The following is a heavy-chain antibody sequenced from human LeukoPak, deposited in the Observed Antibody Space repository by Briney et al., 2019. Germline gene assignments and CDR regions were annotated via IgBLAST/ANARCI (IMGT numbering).Heavy chain of an antibody. D-gene: IGHD5-18*01. CDR2: IRYDGRIQ. Sequence: GGSLRLSCAASGFTFSNSGMHWVRQAPGKGLEWVAFIRYDGRIQYYADSVKGRFTISRDNAKKSLYLQMNSLRDEDTAVYYCATERYSFDYHFDYWGQGTLVTVSS. CDR3: ATERYSFDYHFDY. V-gene: IGHV3-30*02. J-gene: IGHJ4*02. CDR1: GFTFSNSG.